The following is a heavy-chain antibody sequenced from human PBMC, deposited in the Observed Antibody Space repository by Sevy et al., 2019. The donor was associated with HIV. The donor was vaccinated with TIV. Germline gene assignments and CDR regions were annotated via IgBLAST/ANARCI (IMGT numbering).Heavy chain of an antibody. Sequence: GGSLRLSCAASGFAFSTHAMHWVRQAPGKGLEWVAVISYEGTETFYAASVEGRFTISRDNSKNMLSLQINSLKPEDTAVYYCGGDGGYSIKWYPLYWGHGTLVTVSS. D-gene: IGHD1-26*01. CDR2: ISYEGTET. CDR3: GGDGGYSIKWYPLY. J-gene: IGHJ4*01. CDR1: GFAFSTHA. V-gene: IGHV3-30-3*01.